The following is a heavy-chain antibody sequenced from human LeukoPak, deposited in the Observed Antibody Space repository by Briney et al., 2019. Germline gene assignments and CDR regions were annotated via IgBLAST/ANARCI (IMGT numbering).Heavy chain of an antibody. D-gene: IGHD6-19*01. J-gene: IGHJ4*02. CDR2: ISGSGGST. Sequence: GGSLRLSCAASGFTFSSYAMSWVRQAPGKGLEWVSAISGSGGSTYYADSVKGRFTISRDNSKNTLHLQMNSLRAEDTAVYYCAKDALGGGSSGWYATYWGQGTLVTVSS. V-gene: IGHV3-23*01. CDR3: AKDALGGGSSGWYATY. CDR1: GFTFSSYA.